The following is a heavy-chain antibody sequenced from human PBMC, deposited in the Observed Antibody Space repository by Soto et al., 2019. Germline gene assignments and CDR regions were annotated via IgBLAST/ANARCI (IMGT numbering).Heavy chain of an antibody. CDR3: ARTMGRGVIIMDYYGMDV. Sequence: ASVKVSCKASGYTFTGYYMHWVRQAPGQGLEWMGWINPNSGGTNYAQKFQGWVTMTRDTSISTAYMELSRLRSDDTAVYYCARTMGRGVIIMDYYGMDVWGQGTTVTVSS. J-gene: IGHJ6*02. V-gene: IGHV1-2*04. D-gene: IGHD3-10*01. CDR2: INPNSGGT. CDR1: GYTFTGYY.